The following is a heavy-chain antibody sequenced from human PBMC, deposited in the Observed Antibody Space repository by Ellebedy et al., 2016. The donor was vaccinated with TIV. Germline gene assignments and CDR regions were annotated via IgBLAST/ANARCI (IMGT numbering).Heavy chain of an antibody. Sequence: GESLKISCAASGFTFSSYGMHWVRQAPGKGLEWVAVIWYDGSNKYYADSVKGRFTISRDNSQNTLSLQMNSLRGEDTAVYYCARGGPGSSSPHDYWGQGTLVTVSS. J-gene: IGHJ4*02. CDR1: GFTFSSYG. CDR2: IWYDGSNK. CDR3: ARGGPGSSSPHDY. V-gene: IGHV3-33*01. D-gene: IGHD2-2*01.